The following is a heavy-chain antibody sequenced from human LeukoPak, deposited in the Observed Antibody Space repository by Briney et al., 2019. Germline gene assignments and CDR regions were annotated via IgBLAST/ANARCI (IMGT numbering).Heavy chain of an antibody. J-gene: IGHJ4*02. CDR2: ISGSGGST. Sequence: GGSLRLSCATSGFTFSSYGMHWVRQAPGKGLEWVSTISGSGGSTYYADSVKGRFTISRDNSKNTLYLQMNSLRAEDTAVYYCAKGVGSDYWGQGTLVTVSS. V-gene: IGHV3-23*01. CDR3: AKGVGSDY. CDR1: GFTFSSYG. D-gene: IGHD1-26*01.